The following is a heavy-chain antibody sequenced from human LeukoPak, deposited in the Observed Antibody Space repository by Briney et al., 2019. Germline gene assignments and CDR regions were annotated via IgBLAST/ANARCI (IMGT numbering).Heavy chain of an antibody. CDR3: ARVGDYGDYVNWFDP. V-gene: IGHV4-38-2*02. CDR1: GYSISSGYY. Sequence: PSETLSLTCTVSGYSISSGYYWGWIRQPPGKGLEWIGSGYHIGSTYFNPSPRSRVTILIDIFKNQFSLKMSSVTAADTAIYYCARVGDYGDYVNWFDPWGPGTLVTVSS. CDR2: GYHIGST. J-gene: IGHJ5*02. D-gene: IGHD4-17*01.